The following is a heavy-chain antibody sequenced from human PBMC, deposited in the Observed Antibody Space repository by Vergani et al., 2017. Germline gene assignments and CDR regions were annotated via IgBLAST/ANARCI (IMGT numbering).Heavy chain of an antibody. J-gene: IGHJ6*02. D-gene: IGHD1-26*01. CDR1: GYSFTSYW. CDR2: IYPDDSDT. V-gene: IGHV5-51*01. CDR3: ARQFSGSGSSHYGMDV. Sequence: EVQLVQSGAEVKKPGESLKISCNGSGYSFTSYWIGWVRQMPEKGLEWMGIIYPDDSDTRYSPSFQGQVTISADKSISTAYLQWSSLKASDTAIYYCARQFSGSGSSHYGMDVWGQGTTVTVSS.